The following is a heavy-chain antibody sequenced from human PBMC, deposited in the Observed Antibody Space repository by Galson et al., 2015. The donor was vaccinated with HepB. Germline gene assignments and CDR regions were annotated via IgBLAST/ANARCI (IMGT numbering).Heavy chain of an antibody. CDR2: IYYSGST. CDR3: AGSRGGAGSYDFWSGYYRRFWYFDL. Sequence: SETLSLTCTVSGGSISSYYWSWIRQPPGKGLEWIGYIYYSGSTNYNPSLKSRVTISVDTSKNQFSLKLSSVTAADTAVYYCAGSRGGAGSYDFWSGYYRRFWYFDLWGRGTLVTVSS. J-gene: IGHJ2*01. V-gene: IGHV4-59*01. D-gene: IGHD3-3*01. CDR1: GGSISSYY.